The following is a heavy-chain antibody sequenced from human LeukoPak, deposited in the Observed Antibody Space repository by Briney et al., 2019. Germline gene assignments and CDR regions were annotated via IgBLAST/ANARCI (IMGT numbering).Heavy chain of an antibody. V-gene: IGHV4-61*08. CDR3: VRGGDSVANWRYYFDF. Sequence: SETLSLTCTVSGGSVSSGDYYWSWIRQPPGKGLEWIGYVSYSGSTNYNPSLKSRVTISQDTSKNQFSLKLSSVTAADTALYYCVRGGDSVANWRYYFDFWGQGILVTVSS. J-gene: IGHJ4*02. CDR1: GGSVSSGDYY. CDR2: VSYSGST. D-gene: IGHD1-1*01.